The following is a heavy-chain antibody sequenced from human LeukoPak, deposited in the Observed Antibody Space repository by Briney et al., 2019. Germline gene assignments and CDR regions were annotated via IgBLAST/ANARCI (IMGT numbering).Heavy chain of an antibody. CDR2: IYTSGST. Sequence: SETLSLTCTVSGGSISSYYWSWIRQPAGKGLEWIGRIYTSGSTNYNPSLKSRVTMSVDTSKNQFSLKLSSVTAADTAVYYCARVNHVYCSGGSCYGDYSDYWGQGTLVTVSS. CDR3: ARVNHVYCSGGSCYGDYSDY. J-gene: IGHJ4*02. D-gene: IGHD2-15*01. CDR1: GGSISSYY. V-gene: IGHV4-4*07.